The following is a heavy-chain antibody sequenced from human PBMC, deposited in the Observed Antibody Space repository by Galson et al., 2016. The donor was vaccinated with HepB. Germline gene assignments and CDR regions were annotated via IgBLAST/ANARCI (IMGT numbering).Heavy chain of an antibody. CDR1: GFSLTSSGMC. J-gene: IGHJ4*02. V-gene: IGHV2-70*01. CDR3: ARIPGYSYGDDYFDS. Sequence: PALVKPTQTLTLTCTFSGFSLTSSGMCVSWIRQSPGRALEWLALVDSDGNERFSTSLRTRLTISKDTSKNQVVLTMINMDPVDPATYYCARIPGYSYGDDYFDSWGQGTLVAVPS. CDR2: VDSDGNE. D-gene: IGHD5-18*01.